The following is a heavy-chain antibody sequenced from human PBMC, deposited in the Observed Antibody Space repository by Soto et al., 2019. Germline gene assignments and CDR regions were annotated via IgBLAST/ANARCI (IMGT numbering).Heavy chain of an antibody. CDR1: GGTFSSYT. Sequence: SVKVSCKASGGTFSSYTISWVRQAPGQGLEWMGRIIPILGIANYAQKFQGRVTITADKSTSTAYMELSSLRSEDTAVYYCAREYYYDSSGPPTDYWGQGTLVTVSS. CDR2: IIPILGIA. CDR3: AREYYYDSSGPPTDY. D-gene: IGHD3-22*01. V-gene: IGHV1-69*04. J-gene: IGHJ4*02.